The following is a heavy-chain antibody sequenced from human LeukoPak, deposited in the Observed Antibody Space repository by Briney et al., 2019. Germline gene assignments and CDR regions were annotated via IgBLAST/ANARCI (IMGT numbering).Heavy chain of an antibody. CDR2: IYYSGST. Sequence: SETLSLTCTVSGGSIRSSSYYWGWIRQPPGKGLEWIGSIYYSGSTNYKPSLRSRVTISVDTSKNQFSLKLSSVTAADTAVYYCARHAGSYYTYNFDYWGQGILVTVSS. CDR1: GGSIRSSSYY. CDR3: ARHAGSYYTYNFDY. D-gene: IGHD3-22*01. V-gene: IGHV4-39*01. J-gene: IGHJ4*02.